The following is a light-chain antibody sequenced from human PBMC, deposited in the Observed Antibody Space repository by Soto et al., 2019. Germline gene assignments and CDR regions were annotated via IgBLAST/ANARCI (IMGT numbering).Light chain of an antibody. J-gene: IGLJ1*01. CDR3: GTWDSSLRAGV. CDR1: SSNIGKNY. V-gene: IGLV1-51*01. Sequence: QSVLTQPPSVSAAPGHTVTISCSGSSSNIGKNYVCWYRQVPGTAPKLLIYDNNKRPSGIPDRFSGSKSGTSATLDITGLQTGDEADYYCGTWDSSLRAGVFGPGTKLTVL. CDR2: DNN.